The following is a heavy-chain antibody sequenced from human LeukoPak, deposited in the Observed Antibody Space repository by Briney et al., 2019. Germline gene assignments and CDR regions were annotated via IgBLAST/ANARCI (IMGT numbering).Heavy chain of an antibody. CDR1: GFTFSSYW. Sequence: GGSLRLSCAASGFTFSSYWMSWVPQAPGKGLEWVANIKQDGSEKYYVDSVKGRFTISRDNAKNSLYLQMNSLRAEDTAVYYCASGGATYYFDYWGQGTLVTVSS. D-gene: IGHD3-3*01. CDR2: IKQDGSEK. CDR3: ASGGATYYFDY. J-gene: IGHJ4*02. V-gene: IGHV3-7*05.